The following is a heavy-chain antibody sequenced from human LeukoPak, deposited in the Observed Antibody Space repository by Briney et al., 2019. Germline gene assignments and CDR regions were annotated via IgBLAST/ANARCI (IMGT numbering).Heavy chain of an antibody. CDR2: ISCSGSTI. V-gene: IGHV3-11*01. CDR1: GFTFSSYW. D-gene: IGHD3-3*01. Sequence: PGGSLRLSCAASGFTFSSYWMSWIRQAPGKGLEWVSYISCSGSTIYYADSVKGRFTISRDNAKNSLYLQMNSLRAEDTAVYYCARVKGDFGTPSNWFDPWGQGTLVTVSS. J-gene: IGHJ5*02. CDR3: ARVKGDFGTPSNWFDP.